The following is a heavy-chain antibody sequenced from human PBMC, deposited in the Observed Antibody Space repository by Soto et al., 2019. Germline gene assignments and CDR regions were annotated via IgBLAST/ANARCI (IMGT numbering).Heavy chain of an antibody. D-gene: IGHD1-1*01. CDR1: GGSINSGRSS. J-gene: IGHJ5*02. CDR3: VRESTTSGPNWFYT. Sequence: SETLSLTCSVSGGSINSGRSSWNWIRPSPGKGLEWIAYIYHSGSTYYNPSLKSRVTISVDRSENQFSLKLTSVTAADTAVYYCVRESTTSGPNWFYTWGPGILVTVSS. V-gene: IGHV4-30-2*06. CDR2: IYHSGST.